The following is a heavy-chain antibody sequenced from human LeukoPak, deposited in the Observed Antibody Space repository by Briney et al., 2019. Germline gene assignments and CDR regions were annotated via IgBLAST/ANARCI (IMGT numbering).Heavy chain of an antibody. J-gene: IGHJ4*02. CDR2: INHSGST. D-gene: IGHD2-15*01. CDR3: ARVTGYVIEDNFDY. V-gene: IGHV4-34*01. CDR1: GGSFSGYY. Sequence: SETLSLTCAVYGGSFSGYYWSWIRQPPGKGLEWIGEINHSGSTNYNPSLKSRVTISVDTSKNQFSLKLTSVTAADTAVYYCARVTGYVIEDNFDYWGQGTLVTVSS.